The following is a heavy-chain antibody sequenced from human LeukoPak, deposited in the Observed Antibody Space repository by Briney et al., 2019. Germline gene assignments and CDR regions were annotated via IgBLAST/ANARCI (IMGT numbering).Heavy chain of an antibody. CDR2: IYSSGST. CDR1: GVSISSSSYY. CDR3: AKEGTYTYGASDFDY. D-gene: IGHD4/OR15-4a*01. V-gene: IGHV4-39*06. J-gene: IGHJ4*02. Sequence: SETLPLTCTVSGVSISSSSYYWGWIRQPPGKGPEWIGSIYSSGSTYYNPSLKSRVTISVDTSKNQFTLKLSSVTAADTAVYYCAKEGTYTYGASDFDYWGQGTLVTVSS.